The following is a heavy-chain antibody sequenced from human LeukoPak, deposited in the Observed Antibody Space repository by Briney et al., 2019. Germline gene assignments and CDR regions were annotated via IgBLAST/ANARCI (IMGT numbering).Heavy chain of an antibody. D-gene: IGHD3-22*01. CDR2: IGTAGDT. Sequence: PGGSLRLSCAASGFTFSSYDMHWVRQATGKGLEWVSAIGTAGDTYYPGSVKGRFAISRENAKNSLCLQMNSLRAGDTAVYYCARGFYGDSSYYYYYMDVWGKGTTVTVSS. V-gene: IGHV3-13*01. CDR1: GFTFSSYD. J-gene: IGHJ6*03. CDR3: ARGFYGDSSYYYYYMDV.